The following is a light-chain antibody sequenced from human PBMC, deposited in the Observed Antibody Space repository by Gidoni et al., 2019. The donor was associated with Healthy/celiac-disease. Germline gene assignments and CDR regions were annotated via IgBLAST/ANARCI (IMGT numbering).Light chain of an antibody. CDR1: QSISSY. Sequence: DPVTINCRASQSISSYLNWYQQKPGKAPKLLIYAASSLQSGVPSRFSGSGSGTDFTLTISSLQPEDFATYYCQQSYNPRTWTFGQGTKVEIK. CDR3: QQSYNPRTWT. V-gene: IGKV1-39*01. CDR2: AAS. J-gene: IGKJ1*01.